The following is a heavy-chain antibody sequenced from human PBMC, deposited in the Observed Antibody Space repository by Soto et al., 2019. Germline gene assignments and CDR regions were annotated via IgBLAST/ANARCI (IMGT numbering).Heavy chain of an antibody. V-gene: IGHV1-18*01. CDR2: ISAYNGNT. Sequence: QVQLVQSGAEVKKPGASVKVSCKASGYTFTSYAISWVRQAPGQGLEWMGWISAYNGNTNYAQKFQGRVTMTTDTSTSRAYRELRSLRSDAAAVDYCARDAPPADYWGQGTLVTVSS. CDR1: GYTFTSYA. J-gene: IGHJ4*02. CDR3: ARDAPPADY.